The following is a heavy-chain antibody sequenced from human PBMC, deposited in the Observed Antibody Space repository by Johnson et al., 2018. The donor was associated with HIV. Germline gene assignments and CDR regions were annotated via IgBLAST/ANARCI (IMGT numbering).Heavy chain of an antibody. J-gene: IGHJ3*02. CDR1: GFTFSSYW. D-gene: IGHD3-22*01. CDR2: IKQDGSEK. Sequence: VQLVESGGGLAQPGGSLRLSCVASGFTFSSYWMSWVRQAPGKGLEWVTNIKQDGSEKYYVDSVTGRFTVSRDNAKTSLYLQMNSLRAEDTAVYYCARAPYYYDSSGEGAFDIWGQGTLVTVSS. CDR3: ARAPYYYDSSGEGAFDI. V-gene: IGHV3-7*05.